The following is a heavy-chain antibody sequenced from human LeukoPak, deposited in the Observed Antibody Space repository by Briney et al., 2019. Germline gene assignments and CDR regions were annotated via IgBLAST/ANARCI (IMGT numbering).Heavy chain of an antibody. CDR1: GYTFTSYY. J-gene: IGHJ4*02. Sequence: ASVKVSCKASGYTFTSYYIHWVRQAPGQGLEWMGIINPSGGSISYAQKFQGRVTMTRDTSTSTVYMALSSLRSEDAAVYYCARGSSIVVAVEYYFDYWGQGTLVTVSS. D-gene: IGHD6-19*01. CDR2: INPSGGSI. CDR3: ARGSSIVVAVEYYFDY. V-gene: IGHV1-46*01.